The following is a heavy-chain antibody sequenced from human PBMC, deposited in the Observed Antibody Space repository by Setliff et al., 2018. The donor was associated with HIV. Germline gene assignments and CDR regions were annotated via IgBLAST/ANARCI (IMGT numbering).Heavy chain of an antibody. CDR1: GGTFSSYG. CDR2: IIPMFGTG. J-gene: IGHJ4*02. Sequence: SVKVSCKASGGTFSSYGISWVRQAPGQGLEWMGAIIPMFGTGFYAQKFQGRLTMTRDSSISTAYMELRGLRSEDTAIYYCARPSHVYGDNGPLGYWGQGTLVTVSS. D-gene: IGHD2-21*01. CDR3: ARPSHVYGDNGPLGY. V-gene: IGHV1-69*05.